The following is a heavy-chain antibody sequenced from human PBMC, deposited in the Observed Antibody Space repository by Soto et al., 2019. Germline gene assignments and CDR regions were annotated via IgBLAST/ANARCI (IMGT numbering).Heavy chain of an antibody. CDR2: IWYDGSNK. Sequence: QVQLEESGGGVVQPGRSLRLSCAASGFTFSSYGMHWVRQAPGKGLEWVAVIWYDGSNKYYADSVKGRFTISRDNSKNTLYLQMNSLGAEDTAVYYCARIPQIAVAVTRVGYFDLWGRGTLVTVSS. CDR1: GFTFSSYG. J-gene: IGHJ2*01. CDR3: ARIPQIAVAVTRVGYFDL. V-gene: IGHV3-33*01. D-gene: IGHD6-19*01.